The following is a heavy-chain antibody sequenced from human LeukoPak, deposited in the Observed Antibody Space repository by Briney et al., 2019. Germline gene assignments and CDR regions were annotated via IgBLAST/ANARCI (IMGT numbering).Heavy chain of an antibody. CDR1: GFTFSSYG. CDR3: ARDRGLRLDYYMDV. D-gene: IGHD3-16*01. Sequence: PGGSLRLSCAASGFTFSSYGMHWVRQAPGKGLEWVAVIWYDGSNKYYADSVKGRFTISRDSSKNTLYLQMNSLRAEDTAVYYCARDRGLRLDYYMDVWGKGTTVTVSS. V-gene: IGHV3-33*01. CDR2: IWYDGSNK. J-gene: IGHJ6*03.